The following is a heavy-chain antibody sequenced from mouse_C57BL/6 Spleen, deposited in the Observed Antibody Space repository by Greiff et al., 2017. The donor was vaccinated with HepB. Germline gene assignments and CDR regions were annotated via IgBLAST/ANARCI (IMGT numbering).Heavy chain of an antibody. D-gene: IGHD2-3*01. CDR1: GYSITSGYY. CDR3: ARGCCGDGYYSGAMDY. V-gene: IGHV3-6*01. Sequence: DVKLVESGPGLVKPSQSLSLTCSVTGYSITSGYYWNWIRQFPGNKLEWMGYISYDGSNNYNPSLKNRISITRDTSKNQFFLKLNSVTTEDTATYYCARGCCGDGYYSGAMDYWGQGTSVTVSS. J-gene: IGHJ4*01. CDR2: ISYDGSN.